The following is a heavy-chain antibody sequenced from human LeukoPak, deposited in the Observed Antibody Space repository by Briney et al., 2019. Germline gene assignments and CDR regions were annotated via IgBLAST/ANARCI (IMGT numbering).Heavy chain of an antibody. CDR2: INSDGSST. D-gene: IGHD3-3*01. J-gene: IGHJ4*02. Sequence: GGSLRLSCVASGFTFSSYWVHWVRQAPGKGLVWVSRINSDGSSTSYADSVKGRFPISRDNAWNTLYLQMNSLRAEDTAVYYCARGLGFWSGFDYWGQGTLVTVSS. V-gene: IGHV3-74*01. CDR1: GFTFSSYW. CDR3: ARGLGFWSGFDY.